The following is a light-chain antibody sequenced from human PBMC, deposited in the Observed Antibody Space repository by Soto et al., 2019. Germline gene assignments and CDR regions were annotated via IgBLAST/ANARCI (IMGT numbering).Light chain of an antibody. Sequence: QAVVTQESSLTVSPEGTVTLTCGSSTGGVTSGHYPCWFQQKPGQAPRTLIYDTTNSHSWTPARFSGSLLGGKAALTLSGAQPEDEADYYCLVFFGDDALFGGGTKLTVL. CDR3: LVFFGDDAL. CDR1: TGGVTSGHY. V-gene: IGLV7-46*01. CDR2: DTT. J-gene: IGLJ2*01.